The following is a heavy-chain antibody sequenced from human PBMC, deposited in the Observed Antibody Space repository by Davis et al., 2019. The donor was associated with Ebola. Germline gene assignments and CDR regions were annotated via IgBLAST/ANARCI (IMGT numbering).Heavy chain of an antibody. CDR2: INPSGGST. Sequence: ASVKVSCKASGYTFTSYYMHWVRQAPGQGLEWMGIINPSGGSTSYAQKFQGRVTMTRDTSTSTVYMELSSLRSDDTAIYYCARDLCGGDCYSGGFDSWGQGTLVSVSS. CDR1: GYTFTSYY. J-gene: IGHJ4*02. D-gene: IGHD2-21*01. CDR3: ARDLCGGDCYSGGFDS. V-gene: IGHV1-46*01.